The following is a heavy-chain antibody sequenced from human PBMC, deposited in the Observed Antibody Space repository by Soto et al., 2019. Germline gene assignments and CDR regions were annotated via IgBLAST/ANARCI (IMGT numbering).Heavy chain of an antibody. CDR2: ISGSGGST. V-gene: IGHV3-23*01. Sequence: GGSLRLSCAASGFTFSSYAMSWVRQAPGKRLEWVSAISGSGGSTYYADSVKGRFTISRDNSKNTLYLQMNSLRAEDTAVYYCANEDRYDSSSDLLDYWGQGTLVTVSS. J-gene: IGHJ4*02. D-gene: IGHD6-6*01. CDR1: GFTFSSYA. CDR3: ANEDRYDSSSDLLDY.